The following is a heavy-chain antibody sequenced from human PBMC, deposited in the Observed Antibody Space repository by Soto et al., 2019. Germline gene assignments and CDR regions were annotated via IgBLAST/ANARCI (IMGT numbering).Heavy chain of an antibody. D-gene: IGHD3-22*01. J-gene: IGHJ4*02. V-gene: IGHV1-8*01. CDR3: ARGLRIVVANEYYFDY. CDR1: GYTYTSYD. Sequence: QVQLVQSGAEVKKPGASVKVSCKASGYTYTSYDINWVRQATGQGLEWMGWMNPNSGNTGYAQKFQGRVTMTRNTSIITAYMELSSLRSEDTAVYYCARGLRIVVANEYYFDYWGQGTLVTVSS. CDR2: MNPNSGNT.